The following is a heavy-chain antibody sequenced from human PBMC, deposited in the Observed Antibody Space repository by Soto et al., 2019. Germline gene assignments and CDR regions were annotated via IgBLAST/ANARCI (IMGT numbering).Heavy chain of an antibody. CDR1: GLTFSDRY. V-gene: IGHV3-72*01. CDR2: IRKKTNSYTT. Sequence: GGSLRLSCAASGLTFSDRYMDWVRQAPGKGLEWVGRIRKKTNSYTTEYAASVRGRFIISRDDSTNSLYLQMSSLKTEDTAVYYCTTVTTVDYYFDYWGQGTLVTVSS. J-gene: IGHJ4*02. CDR3: TTVTTVDYYFDY. D-gene: IGHD4-17*01.